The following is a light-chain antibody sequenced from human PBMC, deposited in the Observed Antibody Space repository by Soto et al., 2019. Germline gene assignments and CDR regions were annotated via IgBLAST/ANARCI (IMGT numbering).Light chain of an antibody. CDR3: VLYMGSGISV. Sequence: QAVVTQEPSFSVSPGGTVTLTCGLSSGSVSTIYYPSWYQQTPGQAPRTLIYSTKTRSSGVPDRFSGSVLGNKAALTITGAQADDEADYYCVLYMGSGISVFGGGTKLTVL. CDR1: SGSVSTIYY. CDR2: STK. J-gene: IGLJ2*01. V-gene: IGLV8-61*01.